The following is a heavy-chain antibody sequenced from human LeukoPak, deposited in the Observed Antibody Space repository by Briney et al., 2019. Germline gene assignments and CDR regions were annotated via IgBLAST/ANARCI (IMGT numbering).Heavy chain of an antibody. CDR3: ARANYGDYFNWFDP. Sequence: SETLSLTCTVSGGSISSGGYYWSWIRQHPGKGLEWIEYIYYSGSTYYNPSLKSRVTISVDTSKNQFSLKLSSVTAADTAVYYCARANYGDYFNWFDPWGQGTLVTVSS. J-gene: IGHJ5*02. CDR2: IYYSGST. CDR1: GGSISSGGYY. V-gene: IGHV4-31*03. D-gene: IGHD4-17*01.